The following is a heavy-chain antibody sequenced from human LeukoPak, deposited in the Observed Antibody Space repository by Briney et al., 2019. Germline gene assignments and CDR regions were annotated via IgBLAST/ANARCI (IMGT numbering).Heavy chain of an antibody. Sequence: PGGSLRLSCAASGFTFSSYSMNWVRQAPGKGLEWVSSISSSSSYIYYADSAKGRFTISRDNAKNSLYLQMNSLRAEDTAVYYCARDGRSITIFGVVTPGAFDIWGQGTMVTVSS. D-gene: IGHD3-3*01. V-gene: IGHV3-21*01. J-gene: IGHJ3*02. CDR2: ISSSSSYI. CDR3: ARDGRSITIFGVVTPGAFDI. CDR1: GFTFSSYS.